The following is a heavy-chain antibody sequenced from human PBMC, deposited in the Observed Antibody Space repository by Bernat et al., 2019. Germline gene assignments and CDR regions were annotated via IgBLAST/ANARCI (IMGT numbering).Heavy chain of an antibody. CDR3: AREHCGGDCYSEYYLDY. D-gene: IGHD2-21*02. V-gene: IGHV1-3*05. CDR2: INAGNGNT. J-gene: IGHJ4*02. Sequence: QVQLVQSGAEEKKPGASVKVSCKASGYTFTSYAMHWVRQAPGQRLEWMGWINAGNGNTKYSQKFQGRVTITRDTSASTAYMELSGLRSEDTAVYYCAREHCGGDCYSEYYLDYWGQGTLVTVSS. CDR1: GYTFTSYA.